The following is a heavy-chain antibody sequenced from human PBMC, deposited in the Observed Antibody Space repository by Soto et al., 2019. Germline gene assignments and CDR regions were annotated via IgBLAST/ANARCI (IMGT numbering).Heavy chain of an antibody. CDR3: ARGKQWLVPGNDAFDI. J-gene: IGHJ3*02. CDR1: GFTFSDYY. Sequence: PGGSLRLSCAASGFTFSDYYMSWIRQAPGKGLEWVSYISSSSSYTNYADSVKGRFTISRDNAKNTLYLQMNSLRAEDTAVYYCARGKQWLVPGNDAFDIWGQGTMVTVSS. CDR2: ISSSSSYT. D-gene: IGHD6-19*01. V-gene: IGHV3-11*06.